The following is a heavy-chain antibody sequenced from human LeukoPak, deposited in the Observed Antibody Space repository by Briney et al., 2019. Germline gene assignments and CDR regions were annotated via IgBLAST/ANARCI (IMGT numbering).Heavy chain of an antibody. J-gene: IGHJ4*02. CDR3: ARDPGPCGGDCYSS. D-gene: IGHD2-21*02. Sequence: PSETLSLTCAVSGGSISSSNWWSWVRQPPGKGLEWIGEIYHSGSTNYNPSLRSRVTISVDKSKNQFSLKLSSVTAADTAVYYCARDPGPCGGDCYSSWGQGTLVTVSS. V-gene: IGHV4-4*02. CDR2: IYHSGST. CDR1: GGSISSSNW.